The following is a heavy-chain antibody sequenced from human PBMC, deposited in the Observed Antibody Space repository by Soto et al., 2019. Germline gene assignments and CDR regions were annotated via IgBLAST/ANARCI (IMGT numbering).Heavy chain of an antibody. Sequence: QVQLQESGPGLVKPSQTLSLTCTVSGGSISSGNYYWSWIRQPPGKGLEWIGFISYSGSTYYNLSLNSRITISVDTSKNQFSLTLSFVTAADTAVYYCATMGPPATRLSYFDFWGEGTLVTVSS. CDR2: ISYSGST. J-gene: IGHJ4*02. CDR3: ATMGPPATRLSYFDF. D-gene: IGHD1-1*01. V-gene: IGHV4-30-4*01. CDR1: GGSISSGNYY.